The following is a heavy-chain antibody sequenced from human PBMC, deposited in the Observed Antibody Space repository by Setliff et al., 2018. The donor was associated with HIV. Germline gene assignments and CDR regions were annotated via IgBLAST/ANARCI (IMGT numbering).Heavy chain of an antibody. D-gene: IGHD1-20*01. CDR2: ISGFNAKT. CDR1: GYIFVGYD. Sequence: GASVKVSCKASGYIFVGYDIAWVRQAPGQGPEWMGWISGFNAKTLYAPKFQDRVTLTTDTSTTTAHMELRSLRIDDTAIYYCARANSLLQYNEGWSPENPFNIWGQGTLVTV. V-gene: IGHV1-18*01. CDR3: ARANSLLQYNEGWSPENPFNI. J-gene: IGHJ3*02.